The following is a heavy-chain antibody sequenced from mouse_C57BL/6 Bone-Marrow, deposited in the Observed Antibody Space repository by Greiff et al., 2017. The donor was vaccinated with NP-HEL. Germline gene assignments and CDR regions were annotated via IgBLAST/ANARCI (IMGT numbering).Heavy chain of an antibody. CDR1: GFTIKDDY. J-gene: IGHJ1*03. Sequence: EVQLQQSGAELVRPGASVKLSCTASGFTIKDDYMPWVKQRPEQGLEWIGWIDPENGDTEYASKFQGKATITADTSSNTAYLQLSSLTSEDTAVYYCATIVIHWYFDGWGTGTTVTVAS. V-gene: IGHV14-4*01. CDR2: IDPENGDT. CDR3: ATIVIHWYFDG. D-gene: IGHD2-5*01.